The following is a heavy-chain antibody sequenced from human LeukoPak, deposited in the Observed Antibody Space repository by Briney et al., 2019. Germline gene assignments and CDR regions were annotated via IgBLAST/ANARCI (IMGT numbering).Heavy chain of an antibody. CDR2: ISGSGGST. J-gene: IGHJ4*02. CDR1: GFTFSSYA. Sequence: PGGSLRLSCAASGFTFSSYAMSWVRQAPGKGLEWVSAISGSGGSTYYADSVKGRFTISRDNSKNTLYLQMNSLRAEDTAVYYCAKDCLRYGSGSYDYWGQGTLVTVSS. CDR3: AKDCLRYGSGSYDY. D-gene: IGHD3-10*01. V-gene: IGHV3-23*01.